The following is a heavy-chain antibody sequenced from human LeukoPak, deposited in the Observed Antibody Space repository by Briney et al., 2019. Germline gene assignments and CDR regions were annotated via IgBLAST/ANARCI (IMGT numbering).Heavy chain of an antibody. CDR1: GFTFSSYW. V-gene: IGHV3-74*01. Sequence: GGSLRLSCAASGFTFSSYWMHWVRQAPGKGLVWVSRINSDGSSTSYADSVKGRFTISRDNAKNTLYLQMNSLRAEDTALYYCARDIVEDNWFDPWGQGTLVTVSS. J-gene: IGHJ5*02. CDR2: INSDGSST. D-gene: IGHD2-21*01. CDR3: ARDIVEDNWFDP.